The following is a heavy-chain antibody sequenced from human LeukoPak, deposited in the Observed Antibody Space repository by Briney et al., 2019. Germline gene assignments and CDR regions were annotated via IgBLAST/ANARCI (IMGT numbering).Heavy chain of an antibody. J-gene: IGHJ4*02. CDR1: GGSVSSRTYY. V-gene: IGHV4-61*01. CDR3: ARAPPRILGYYFDY. D-gene: IGHD2-15*01. CDR2: VYYDGST. Sequence: SETLSLTCTVSGGSVSSRTYYWSWIRQPPGRTLGWIRYVYYDGSTNYNPSLKSRVTISVDTSKNQFSLKLSSVTAADTAVYYCARAPPRILGYYFDYWGQGTLVTVSS.